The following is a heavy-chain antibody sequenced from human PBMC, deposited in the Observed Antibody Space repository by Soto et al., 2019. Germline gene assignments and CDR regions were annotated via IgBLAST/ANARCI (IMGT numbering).Heavy chain of an antibody. Sequence: SETLSLTCAVYGGPFSGYYWSWIRQPPGKGLEWIGEINHSGSTNYNPSLKSRVTISVDTSKNQFSLKLSSVTAADTAVYYCARVGGYDFWSGSMVAFDYWGQGTLVTVS. V-gene: IGHV4-34*01. CDR3: ARVGGYDFWSGSMVAFDY. J-gene: IGHJ4*02. CDR1: GGPFSGYY. D-gene: IGHD3-3*01. CDR2: INHSGST.